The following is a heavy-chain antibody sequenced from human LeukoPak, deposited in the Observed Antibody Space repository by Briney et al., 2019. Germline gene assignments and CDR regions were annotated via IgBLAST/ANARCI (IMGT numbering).Heavy chain of an antibody. Sequence: PGGSLRLSCAASGFTFSSYSMNWVRQAPGKGLEWVSYISSSSSTIYYADSVKGRFTISRDNAKNSLYLQMNGLRDEDTAVYYCARVPAAIFNYYYYGMDVWGQGTTVTVSS. CDR1: GFTFSSYS. D-gene: IGHD2-2*01. V-gene: IGHV3-48*02. CDR2: ISSSSSTI. J-gene: IGHJ6*02. CDR3: ARVPAAIFNYYYYGMDV.